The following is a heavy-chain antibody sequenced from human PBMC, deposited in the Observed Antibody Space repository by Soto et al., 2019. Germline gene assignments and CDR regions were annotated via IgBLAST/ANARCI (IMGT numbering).Heavy chain of an antibody. Sequence: PGGSLRLSCAASGFTFSSYNMNWVRQAPGKGLEWVSSISSSTSYIYYADSVKGRFTISRDNAKNSLYLQMNSLRAEDTAVYYCARSRYYYASGSYYKYDYYGMDVWGQGTTVTVS. V-gene: IGHV3-21*01. J-gene: IGHJ6*02. CDR3: ARSRYYYASGSYYKYDYYGMDV. CDR1: GFTFSSYN. CDR2: ISSSTSYI. D-gene: IGHD3-10*01.